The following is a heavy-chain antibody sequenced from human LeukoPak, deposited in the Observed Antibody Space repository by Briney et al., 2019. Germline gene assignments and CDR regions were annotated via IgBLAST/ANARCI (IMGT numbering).Heavy chain of an antibody. CDR2: IYYSGST. D-gene: IGHD6-19*01. Sequence: PSETLSLTCTVSGGSISSYYWSWIRQPPGEGLEWIGHIYYSGSTNYNPSLKSRVTISVDTSKNQFSLKLNSVTAADTAVYYCARVPPRSSGWYFFDYWGQGTLVTVSS. CDR1: GGSISSYY. CDR3: ARVPPRSSGWYFFDY. V-gene: IGHV4-59*01. J-gene: IGHJ4*02.